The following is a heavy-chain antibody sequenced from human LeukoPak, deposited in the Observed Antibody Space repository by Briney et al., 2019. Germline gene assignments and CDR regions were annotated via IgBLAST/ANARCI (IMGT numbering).Heavy chain of an antibody. V-gene: IGHV4-4*07. D-gene: IGHD4-11*01. J-gene: IGHJ4*02. CDR3: ARAPGYSNYVSPYFDY. CDR2: IYTSGST. Sequence: PSETLSLTCTVSGGSISSYYWSWIRQPAGKGLEWIGRIYTSGSTNYNPSLKSRVTMSVDTSKNQFSLKLSSVTAADTAVYYCARAPGYSNYVSPYFDYWGQGTLVTVSS. CDR1: GGSISSYY.